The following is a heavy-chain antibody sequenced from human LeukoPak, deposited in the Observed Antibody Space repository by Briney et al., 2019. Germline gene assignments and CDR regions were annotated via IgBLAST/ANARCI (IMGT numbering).Heavy chain of an antibody. CDR3: AKSRLRYFDWLLGY. Sequence: GGSLRLSCAASGFTFSSYGMHWVRQAPGKGLEWVAFIRYDGSNKYYADSVKGRFTISRDNSKNTLYLQMNSLRAEDTAVYYCAKSRLRYFDWLLGYWGQGTLVTVSS. V-gene: IGHV3-30*02. D-gene: IGHD3-9*01. CDR2: IRYDGSNK. CDR1: GFTFSSYG. J-gene: IGHJ4*02.